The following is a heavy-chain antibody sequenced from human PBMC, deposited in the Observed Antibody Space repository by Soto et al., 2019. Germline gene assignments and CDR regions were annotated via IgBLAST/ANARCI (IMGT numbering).Heavy chain of an antibody. CDR2: INPNSGGT. V-gene: IGHV1-2*04. CDR1: GYTFTGYY. J-gene: IGHJ6*02. Sequence: ASVKVSCKASGYTFTGYYMHWVRQAPGQGLEWMGWINPNSGGTNYAQKFQGWVTMTRNTSISTAYMELSRLRSDDTAVYYCARGSGGTITIFGPYYGMDVWGQGTTVTVSS. D-gene: IGHD3-3*01. CDR3: ARGSGGTITIFGPYYGMDV.